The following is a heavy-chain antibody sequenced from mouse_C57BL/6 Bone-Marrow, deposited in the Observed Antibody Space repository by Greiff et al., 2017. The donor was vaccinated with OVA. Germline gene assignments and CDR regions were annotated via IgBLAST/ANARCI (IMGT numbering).Heavy chain of an antibody. D-gene: IGHD1-1*01. Sequence: VQLKQSGGGLVQPGGSLSLSCAASGFTFTDYYMSWVRQPPGKALEWLGFIRNKANGYTTEYSASVKGRFTISRDNSQSILYLQMNALRAEDSATYYCARATVVFDYWGQGTTLTVSS. CDR2: IRNKANGYTT. CDR3: ARATVVFDY. CDR1: GFTFTDYY. V-gene: IGHV7-3*01. J-gene: IGHJ2*01.